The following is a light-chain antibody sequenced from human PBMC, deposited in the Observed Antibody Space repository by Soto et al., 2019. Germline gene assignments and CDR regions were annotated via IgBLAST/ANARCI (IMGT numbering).Light chain of an antibody. CDR1: QSVSSY. V-gene: IGKV3-11*01. CDR2: DAS. Sequence: EIVLTQSPATLSLSPGERATLSCRTSQSVSSYLAWFQQKPGQPPRLLIYDASNRATGIPARFSGSGSGTAFTLTISSLEPEDFAVYSCQQRRDWPLTFGGGTKVEIK. J-gene: IGKJ4*01. CDR3: QQRRDWPLT.